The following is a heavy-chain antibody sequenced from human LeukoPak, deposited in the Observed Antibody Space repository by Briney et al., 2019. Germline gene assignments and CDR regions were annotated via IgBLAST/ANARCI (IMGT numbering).Heavy chain of an antibody. Sequence: GGSLRLSRAASGFTFSSYWMSWVRQAPGKGLEWVANIKQDGSEKYYVDSVKGRFTISRDNAKNSLYLQMNSLRAEDTAVYYCARDDCSSISCYHNWFDPWGQGTLVTVSS. D-gene: IGHD2-2*01. CDR3: ARDDCSSISCYHNWFDP. CDR1: GFTFSSYW. V-gene: IGHV3-7*01. CDR2: IKQDGSEK. J-gene: IGHJ5*02.